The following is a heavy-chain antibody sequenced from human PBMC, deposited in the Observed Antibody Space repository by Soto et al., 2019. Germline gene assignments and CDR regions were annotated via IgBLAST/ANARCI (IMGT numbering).Heavy chain of an antibody. D-gene: IGHD3-10*01. V-gene: IGHV3-9*01. CDR3: AKSIGYYYGSGKAYYYYGMDV. J-gene: IGHJ6*02. CDR2: ISWNSGSI. Sequence: LRLSCAASGFTFDDYAMHWVRQAPGKGLEWVSGISWNSGSIGYADSVKGRFTISRDNAKNSLYLQMNSLRAEDTALYYCAKSIGYYYGSGKAYYYYGMDVWGQGTTVTVSS. CDR1: GFTFDDYA.